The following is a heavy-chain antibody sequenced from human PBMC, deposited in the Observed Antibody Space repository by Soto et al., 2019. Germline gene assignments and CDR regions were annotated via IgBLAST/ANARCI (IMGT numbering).Heavy chain of an antibody. D-gene: IGHD6-13*01. J-gene: IGHJ4*02. V-gene: IGHV3-74*01. Sequence: GGSMRLSCAASGFPFISYLMNWVRQGPGKGLVWVSRINTDGSSTNYADSVKGRFTISRDNAKNTVYLQMNSLRAEDTAVYYCARSAAPDYWGQGTLVTV. CDR1: GFPFISYL. CDR2: INTDGSST. CDR3: ARSAAPDY.